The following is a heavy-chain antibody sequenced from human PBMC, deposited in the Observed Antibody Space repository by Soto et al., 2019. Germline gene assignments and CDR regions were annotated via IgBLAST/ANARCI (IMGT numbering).Heavy chain of an antibody. D-gene: IGHD3-16*01. Sequence: GESLKISCKGSEYSFTDYWIVWVRQMPGKGLEWMGIIYPGDSETRYSPSFQGQVTISADKSISAAYLQWSSLRAEDTAVYYCARDFPRLRFSPTSAFDIWGQGTMVTVSS. CDR2: IYPGDSET. V-gene: IGHV5-51*01. J-gene: IGHJ3*02. CDR1: EYSFTDYW. CDR3: ARDFPRLRFSPTSAFDI.